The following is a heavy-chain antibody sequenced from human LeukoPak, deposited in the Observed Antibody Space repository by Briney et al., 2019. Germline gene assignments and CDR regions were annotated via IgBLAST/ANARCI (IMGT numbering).Heavy chain of an antibody. CDR1: GFTFSSYW. J-gene: IGHJ4*02. Sequence: GGSLRLSCAASGFTFSSYWMSWVRQAPGKGLEWVAVISYDGSNKYYADSVKGRFTISRDNSKNTLYLQMNSLRAEDTAVYYCAKDGGGYEEIDYWGQGTLVTVSS. D-gene: IGHD5-12*01. CDR3: AKDGGGYEEIDY. V-gene: IGHV3-30*18. CDR2: ISYDGSNK.